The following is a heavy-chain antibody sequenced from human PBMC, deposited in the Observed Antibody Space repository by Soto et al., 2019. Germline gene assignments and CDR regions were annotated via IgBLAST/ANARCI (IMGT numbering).Heavy chain of an antibody. V-gene: IGHV4-4*07. CDR1: GGSIYTYS. CDR2: IYSSGSA. CDR3: ATRVGANDY. D-gene: IGHD1-26*01. J-gene: IGHJ4*02. Sequence: PSETLSLTCTVSGGSIYTYSWTWLRQPAGKGLEWIGHIYSSGSANYNPSLKSRVSMSVDTSKNQFSLKLNSVTAADTAVYYCATRVGANDYWGQGALVTVSS.